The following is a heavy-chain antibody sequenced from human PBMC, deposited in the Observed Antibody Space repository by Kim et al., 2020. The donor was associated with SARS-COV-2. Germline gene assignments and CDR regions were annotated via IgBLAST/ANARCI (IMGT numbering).Heavy chain of an antibody. CDR3: ARLRGAFDY. D-gene: IGHD1-26*01. V-gene: IGHV1-18*01. J-gene: IGHJ4*02. Sequence: GNTNYAQKLQGRVTMTTDTSTSTAYMELRSLRSDDTAVYYCARLRGAFDYWGQGTLVTVSS. CDR2: GNT.